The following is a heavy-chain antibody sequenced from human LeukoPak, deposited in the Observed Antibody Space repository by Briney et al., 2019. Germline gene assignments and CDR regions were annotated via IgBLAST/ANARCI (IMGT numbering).Heavy chain of an antibody. CDR2: ISGSGGST. D-gene: IGHD2-2*02. V-gene: IGHV3-23*01. Sequence: GGSLRLSCAASGFTFSSYAMSWVRQAPGKGLECVSAISGSGGSTYYADSVKGRFTISRDNSKNTLYLQMNSLRAEDTAVYYCAKTLGYCSSTSCYSDYYGMDVWGQGTTVTVSS. CDR3: AKTLGYCSSTSCYSDYYGMDV. CDR1: GFTFSSYA. J-gene: IGHJ6*02.